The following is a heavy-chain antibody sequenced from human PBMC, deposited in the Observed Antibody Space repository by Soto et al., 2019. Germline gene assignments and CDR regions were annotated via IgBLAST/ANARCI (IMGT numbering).Heavy chain of an antibody. J-gene: IGHJ4*02. CDR2: INHSGST. CDR1: GGSFSGYY. D-gene: IGHD5-18*01. V-gene: IGHV4-34*01. CDR3: ARGGTWIQLWLGSPRKFAY. Sequence: QVQLQQWGAGLLKPSETLSLTCAVYGGSFSGYYWSWIRQPPGKGLEWIGEINHSGSTNYNPSLKSRVTMSVDTSKNQFSLKLSSVTAADTAVYYCARGGTWIQLWLGSPRKFAYWGQGTLVTVSS.